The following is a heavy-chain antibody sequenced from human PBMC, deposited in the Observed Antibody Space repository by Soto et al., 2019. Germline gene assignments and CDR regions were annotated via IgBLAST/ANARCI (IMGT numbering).Heavy chain of an antibody. D-gene: IGHD2-2*01. CDR3: ARHGCSSTSCPLPYYYYGMDV. V-gene: IGHV5-51*01. CDR2: IYPGDSDT. Sequence: PGESLKISCKGSGYSFTSYWIGWVRQMPGKGLEWMGIIYPGDSDTRYSPSFQGQVTISADKSISTAYLQWSSLKASDTAMYYCARHGCSSTSCPLPYYYYGMDVWGQGTTVTVSS. CDR1: GYSFTSYW. J-gene: IGHJ6*02.